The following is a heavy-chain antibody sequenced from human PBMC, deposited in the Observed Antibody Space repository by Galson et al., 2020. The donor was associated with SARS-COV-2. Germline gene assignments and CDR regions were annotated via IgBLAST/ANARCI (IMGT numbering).Heavy chain of an antibody. D-gene: IGHD3-22*01. CDR1: GVSITSGIYS. CDR2: IYYSGGT. V-gene: IGHV4-30-4*07. Sequence: SETLSLTCTVSGVSITSGIYSWSWIRQPPGKGLEWIGYIYYSGGTYHNPSPKSRVTISADTPKNQFSLNLTSVTAADTSFYYCARVSSPYHYDTGGAFDVWGQGTMVTVSS. CDR3: ARVSSPYHYDTGGAFDV. J-gene: IGHJ3*01.